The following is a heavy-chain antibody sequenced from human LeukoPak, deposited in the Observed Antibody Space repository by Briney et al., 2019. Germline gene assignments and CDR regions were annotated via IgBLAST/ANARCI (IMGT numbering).Heavy chain of an antibody. Sequence: GGSLRLSCAASGFTFSTYAMGWVRQVPGKGLEWVSVISGSGGGTYYADSVKGRFTISRYNSKNTLYLQMNSLRAEDLAIYYCAKEISRMFHYWGQGTLVTVSS. CDR3: AKEISRMFHY. V-gene: IGHV3-23*01. CDR2: ISGSGGGT. CDR1: GFTFSTYA. J-gene: IGHJ4*02. D-gene: IGHD2-2*01.